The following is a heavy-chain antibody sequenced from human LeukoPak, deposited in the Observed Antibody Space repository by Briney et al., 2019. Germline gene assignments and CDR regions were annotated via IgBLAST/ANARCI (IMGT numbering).Heavy chain of an antibody. CDR3: ARTVVVITLSGSYTFDY. CDR2: IYYSGST. J-gene: IGHJ4*02. V-gene: IGHV4-30-4*01. D-gene: IGHD3-22*01. Sequence: SQTLSLTCTVSGGSISSGDYYWRWIRQPPGKGLEWIGYIYYSGSTYYNPSLKSRVTISVDTSKNQFSLKLSSVTAADTAVYYCARTVVVITLSGSYTFDYWGQGTLVTVSS. CDR1: GGSISSGDYY.